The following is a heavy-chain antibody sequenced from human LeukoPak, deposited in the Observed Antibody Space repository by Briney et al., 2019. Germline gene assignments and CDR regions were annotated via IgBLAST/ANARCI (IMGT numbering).Heavy chain of an antibody. CDR3: ARVNYVSSGWGASFDC. V-gene: IGHV3-48*04. J-gene: IGHJ4*02. CDR2: ITQTGGTI. CDR1: GFTFSSYR. D-gene: IGHD1-7*01. Sequence: GGSLRLSCAASGFTFSSYRMSWVRQTPGKGLEWLSYITQTGGTIYYADSVKGRFTISRDNAKNSLYLQINSLRAEDTAIYYCARVNYVSSGWGASFDCWGQGTLVTVSS.